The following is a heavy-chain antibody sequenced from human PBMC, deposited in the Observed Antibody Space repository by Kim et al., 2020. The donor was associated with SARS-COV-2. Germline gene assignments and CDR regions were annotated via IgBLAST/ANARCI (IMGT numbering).Heavy chain of an antibody. Sequence: GGSLRLSCAASGLTFSSYWMHWVRQAPGKGLVWVSRINSDGSSTSYADSVKGRFTISRDNAKKTLYLQMNSLRAEDTAVYFCARGTVAGGTNFSDYWGQGTLVTVSS. CDR3: ARGTVAGGTNFSDY. CDR1: GLTFSSYW. J-gene: IGHJ4*02. CDR2: INSDGSST. D-gene: IGHD6-13*01. V-gene: IGHV3-74*01.